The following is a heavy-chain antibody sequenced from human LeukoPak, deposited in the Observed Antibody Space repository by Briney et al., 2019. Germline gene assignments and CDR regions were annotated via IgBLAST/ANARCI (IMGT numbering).Heavy chain of an antibody. V-gene: IGHV3-23*01. Sequence: PGGSLRLSCAASGFTFSSYAMSWVRQAPGKGLEWVSAISGSGGSTYYADSAKGRFTISRDNSKNTLYLQMNSLRAEDTAVYYCAKVTYYDFWSGILDYWGQGTLVTVSS. D-gene: IGHD3-3*01. CDR3: AKVTYYDFWSGILDY. J-gene: IGHJ4*02. CDR2: ISGSGGST. CDR1: GFTFSSYA.